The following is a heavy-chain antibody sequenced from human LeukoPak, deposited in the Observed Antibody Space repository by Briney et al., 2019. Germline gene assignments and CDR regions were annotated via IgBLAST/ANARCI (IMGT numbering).Heavy chain of an antibody. CDR1: GFTFSSYA. D-gene: IGHD3-9*01. V-gene: IGHV3-30*04. J-gene: IGHJ4*02. CDR2: ISYDGSNK. Sequence: GGSLRLSCAASGFTFSSYAMHWVRQAPGKGLEWVAVISYDGSNKYYADSVKGRFTTSRDNAKNSLSPPLNSLRVKDTAVYYCARGHYDVLAASYRWTPDYWGQGTLVTVSS. CDR3: ARGHYDVLAASYRWTPDY.